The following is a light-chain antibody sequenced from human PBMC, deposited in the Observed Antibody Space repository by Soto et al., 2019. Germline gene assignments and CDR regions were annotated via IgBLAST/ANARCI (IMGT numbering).Light chain of an antibody. CDR2: AAA. V-gene: IGKV1-9*01. CDR1: QGITNY. J-gene: IGKJ4*01. CDR3: QQLGIQAPLT. Sequence: DIQLTQSPSFLSASVGDRVTITCRASQGITNYVAWYQQKPGKAPNVLIYAAATLQIGVPSRFSGSGSGTEFTLTISSLQPEDFANYHCQQLGIQAPLTFGGGTKVELK.